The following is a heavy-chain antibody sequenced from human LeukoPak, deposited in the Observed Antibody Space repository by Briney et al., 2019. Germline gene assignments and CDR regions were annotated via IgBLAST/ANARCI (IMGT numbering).Heavy chain of an antibody. V-gene: IGHV1-2*02. CDR2: INPNSGGT. CDR1: GYTFTGYY. D-gene: IGHD2-2*01. Sequence: GASVRVSCKASGYTFTGYYMHWVRQAPGQGLEWMGWINPNSGGTNYAQKFQGRVTMTRDTSISTAYMELSRLRSDDTAVYYCARGSGYCSSTSCQAFDYWGQGTLVTVSS. J-gene: IGHJ4*02. CDR3: ARGSGYCSSTSCQAFDY.